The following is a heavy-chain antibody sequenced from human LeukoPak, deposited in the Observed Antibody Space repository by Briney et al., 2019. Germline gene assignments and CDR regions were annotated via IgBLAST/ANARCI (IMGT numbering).Heavy chain of an antibody. CDR1: GGSISGYY. CDR2: IYTGGST. J-gene: IGHJ4*02. Sequence: PSETLSLTCTVSGGSISGYYWSWVRQPAGKGLEWIGRIYTGGSTNYNPSLKSRVTMSVDTSKNQLSLKLSSVTAADTAVYYCASTIRIFGNGYWGQGTLVTVSS. CDR3: ASTIRIFGNGY. V-gene: IGHV4-4*07. D-gene: IGHD3-3*01.